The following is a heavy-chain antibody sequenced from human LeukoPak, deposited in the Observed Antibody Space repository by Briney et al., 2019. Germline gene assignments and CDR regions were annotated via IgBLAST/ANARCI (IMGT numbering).Heavy chain of an antibody. J-gene: IGHJ1*01. V-gene: IGHV4-59*08. Sequence: SETLSLTCTVSGGSINDYYWSWIRQPPGKGLEWIGYIYYSGSTNYNPSLKSRVTISVDTSKNQFSLKLSSVTAADTAVCYCTRGVAPEYFQHWGQGTLVTVSS. CDR2: IYYSGST. CDR1: GGSINDYY. CDR3: TRGVAPEYFQH.